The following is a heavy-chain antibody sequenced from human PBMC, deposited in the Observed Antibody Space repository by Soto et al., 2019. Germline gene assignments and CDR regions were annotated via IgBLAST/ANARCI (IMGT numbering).Heavy chain of an antibody. CDR2: ISAYNGNT. V-gene: IGHV1-18*04. CDR3: ARDPFYVWGSYRQQGAFDI. CDR1: GYTFTSYG. J-gene: IGHJ3*02. D-gene: IGHD3-16*02. Sequence: GASVKVSCKASGYTFTSYGISWVRQAPGQGLEWMGWISAYNGNTNYAQKLQGRVTMTTDTSTSTAYMELRSLRSDDTAVYYCARDPFYVWGSYRQQGAFDIWGKGTMVTVSS.